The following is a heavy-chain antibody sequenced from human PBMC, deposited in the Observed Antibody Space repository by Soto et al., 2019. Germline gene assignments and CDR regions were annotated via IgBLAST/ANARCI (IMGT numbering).Heavy chain of an antibody. D-gene: IGHD6-6*01. Sequence: QVQLVQSGAEVKKPGASVKVSCKASGYTFTSYYMHWVRQAPGQGLEWMGIINPSGGSTSYAQKFQGRVTMTRDTSTSTVYMELSSLRSEDTAVYYCATSSIVARSDYWGQGTLVTVSS. J-gene: IGHJ4*02. CDR2: INPSGGST. V-gene: IGHV1-46*01. CDR1: GYTFTSYY. CDR3: ATSSIVARSDY.